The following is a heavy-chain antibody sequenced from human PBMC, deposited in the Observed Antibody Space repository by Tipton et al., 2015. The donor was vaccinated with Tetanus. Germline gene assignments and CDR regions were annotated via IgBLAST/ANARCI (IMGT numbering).Heavy chain of an antibody. Sequence: TLSLTCTVSGDSVSGYYWSWIRQPPGKGLEWIGYVYYTGSTNHNPSLKSRVTISMDRSKNQISLQLTSVTAADTAVYFCAGATAQRTELYFDHWGQGTLVTVSS. CDR1: GDSVSGYY. V-gene: IGHV4-59*02. CDR3: AGATAQRTELYFDH. J-gene: IGHJ4*02. D-gene: IGHD2-8*02. CDR2: VYYTGST.